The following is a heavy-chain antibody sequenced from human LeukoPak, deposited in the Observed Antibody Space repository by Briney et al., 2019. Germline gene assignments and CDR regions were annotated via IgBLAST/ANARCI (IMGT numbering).Heavy chain of an antibody. D-gene: IGHD2-2*03. V-gene: IGHV5-51*01. Sequence: GESLKISCKGSGYSFPTYWIAWVRQMPGKGLEWMGIIYPDESNIRYSPSFQGQVTISAGKSISTAYLQWSSLKASGTAMYYCARPPSRGYSSSFEYWGQGTLVTVSS. CDR1: GYSFPTYW. J-gene: IGHJ4*02. CDR3: ARPPSRGYSSSFEY. CDR2: IYPDESNI.